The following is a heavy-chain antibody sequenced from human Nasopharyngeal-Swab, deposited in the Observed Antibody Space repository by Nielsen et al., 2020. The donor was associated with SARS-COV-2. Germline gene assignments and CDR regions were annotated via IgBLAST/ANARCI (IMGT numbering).Heavy chain of an antibody. CDR2: VFYTGT. Sequence: SETLSLTCSVSGASISNRTYYWGWIRQSPAKGLQWIGTVFYTGTYYNPSLQSRVTISVDTSKNQFSLTLTSVTAADTAVYYCVRDESGDYLGLPFDSWGPGTLVTVSS. CDR1: GASISNRTYY. D-gene: IGHD4-17*01. V-gene: IGHV4-39*07. CDR3: VRDESGDYLGLPFDS. J-gene: IGHJ4*02.